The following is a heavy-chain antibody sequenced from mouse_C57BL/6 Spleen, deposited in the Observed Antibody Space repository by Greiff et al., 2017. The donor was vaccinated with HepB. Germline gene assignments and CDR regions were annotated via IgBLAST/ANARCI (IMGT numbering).Heavy chain of an antibody. CDR1: GFSFNTYA. CDR2: IRSKSNNYAT. J-gene: IGHJ4*01. V-gene: IGHV10-1*01. Sequence: EVQLVESGGGLVQPKGSLKLSCAASGFSFNTYAMNWVRQAPGKGLEWVARIRSKSNNYATYYADSVKDRFTISRDDSESMLYLQMNNLKTEDTAMYYCVIGQLPNYAMDYWGQGTSVTVSS. CDR3: VIGQLPNYAMDY. D-gene: IGHD3-2*01.